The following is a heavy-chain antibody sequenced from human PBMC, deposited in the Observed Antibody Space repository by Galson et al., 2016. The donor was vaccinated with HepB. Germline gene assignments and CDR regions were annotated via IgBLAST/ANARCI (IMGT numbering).Heavy chain of an antibody. Sequence: SLRLSCAASGFTFSTHWMHWVRLAPGKGLEWLAVISFDGSSKYYADSVKGRFAISRDSSKNTLSLQMNSLRAEDTAVYHCARDSLFCSGGSCYSGYFDYWGQGTLVTVSS. V-gene: IGHV3-30*09. CDR2: ISFDGSSK. J-gene: IGHJ4*02. CDR1: GFTFSTHW. CDR3: ARDSLFCSGGSCYSGYFDY. D-gene: IGHD2-15*01.